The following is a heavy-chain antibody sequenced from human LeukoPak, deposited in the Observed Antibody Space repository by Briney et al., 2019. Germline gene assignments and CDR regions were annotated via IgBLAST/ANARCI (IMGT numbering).Heavy chain of an antibody. CDR1: GGSISSGDYY. D-gene: IGHD3-22*01. Sequence: SQTLSLTCTVSGGSISSGDYYWSWIRQPPGKGLEWIGYIYYSGSTYYNPSLKSRVTISVDTSKNQFSLKLSSVTAADTAVYYCARAPANYYGSSGYSNYWGQGTLVTVSS. CDR3: ARAPANYYGSSGYSNY. V-gene: IGHV4-30-4*08. J-gene: IGHJ4*02. CDR2: IYYSGST.